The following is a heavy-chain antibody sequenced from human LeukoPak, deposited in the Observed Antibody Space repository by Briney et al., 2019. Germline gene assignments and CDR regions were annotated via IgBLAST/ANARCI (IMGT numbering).Heavy chain of an antibody. V-gene: IGHV4-39*01. CDR3: ARHDVVVAATVRWFDP. D-gene: IGHD2-15*01. Sequence: PSETLSLTCTVSGGSISSSSYYWGWIRQPPEKGLEWIGSIYYSGSTYYNPSLKSRVTISVDTSKNQFSLKLTSVTAADTAVYYCARHDVVVAATVRWFDPWGQGTLVTVSS. CDR1: GGSISSSSYY. CDR2: IYYSGST. J-gene: IGHJ5*02.